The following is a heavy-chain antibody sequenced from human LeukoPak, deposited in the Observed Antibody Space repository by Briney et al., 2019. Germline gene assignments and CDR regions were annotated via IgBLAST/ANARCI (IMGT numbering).Heavy chain of an antibody. CDR2: ISSSGSTI. Sequence: GGSLRLSCAASGFTFNDYYMSWIRQAPGKGLEWVSYISSSGSTINYADSVKGRFTISRDNAKNSLFLQMDSLRAEDTAVYYCARQQLWLDYWGQGTLVTVSS. V-gene: IGHV3-11*01. D-gene: IGHD5-18*01. CDR3: ARQQLWLDY. J-gene: IGHJ4*02. CDR1: GFTFNDYY.